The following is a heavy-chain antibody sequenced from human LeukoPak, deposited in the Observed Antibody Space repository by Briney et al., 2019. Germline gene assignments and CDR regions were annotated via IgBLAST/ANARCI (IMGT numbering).Heavy chain of an antibody. CDR2: INQSGST. D-gene: IGHD2-2*01. J-gene: IGHJ5*02. V-gene: IGHV4-34*01. CDR1: GGSFSGYY. Sequence: SETLSLTCAVYGGSFSGYYWSWIRQPPGKGLEWLGEINQSGSTNYNPSLKSRVTISVDTSKNQFSLKLSSVTAADTAVYYCARGLVVVPAVGRRNWFDPWGQGTLVTVSS. CDR3: ARGLVVVPAVGRRNWFDP.